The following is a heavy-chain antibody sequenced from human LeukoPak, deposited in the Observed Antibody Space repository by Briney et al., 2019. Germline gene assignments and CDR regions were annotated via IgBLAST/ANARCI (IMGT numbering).Heavy chain of an antibody. D-gene: IGHD2-15*01. Sequence: GGSLRLSCAASGFTFSSYSMNWVRQAPGKGLEWVSSISSSSSYIYYADSVKGRFTISRDNAENSLYLQMNSLRAEDTAVYYCARDKCSGGSCYGFDYWGQGTLVTVSS. V-gene: IGHV3-21*01. CDR2: ISSSSSYI. CDR1: GFTFSSYS. J-gene: IGHJ4*02. CDR3: ARDKCSGGSCYGFDY.